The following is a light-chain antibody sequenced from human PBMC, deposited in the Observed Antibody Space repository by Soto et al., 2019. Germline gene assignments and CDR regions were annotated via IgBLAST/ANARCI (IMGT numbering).Light chain of an antibody. CDR2: KAS. Sequence: DIQMTQSPSTRSASVGDRVTITCRASQSISGWLAGYQQKQGKAPKLLIYKASSLESGVPSRFSGSGSGTEFTLTIRSLQPDDFANYYCQQYNSYSWTFGQGTNVEIK. J-gene: IGKJ1*01. CDR3: QQYNSYSWT. CDR1: QSISGW. V-gene: IGKV1-5*03.